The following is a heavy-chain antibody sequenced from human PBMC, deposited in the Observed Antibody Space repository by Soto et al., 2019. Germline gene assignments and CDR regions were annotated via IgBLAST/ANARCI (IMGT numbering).Heavy chain of an antibody. CDR3: AKDLEPFDGSENWFDP. V-gene: IGHV3-30*18. J-gene: IGHJ5*02. CDR1: GFTFSSYG. D-gene: IGHD3-9*01. CDR2: ISYDGSNK. Sequence: GGSLRLSCAASGFTFSSYGMHWVRQAPGKGLEWVAVISYDGSNKYYADSVKGRFTISRDNSKNTLYLQMNSLRAEDTAVYYCAKDLEPFDGSENWFDPWGQGTLVTVSS.